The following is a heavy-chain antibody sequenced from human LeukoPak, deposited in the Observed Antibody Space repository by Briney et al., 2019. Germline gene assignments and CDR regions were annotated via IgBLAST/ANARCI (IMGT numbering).Heavy chain of an antibody. J-gene: IGHJ4*02. CDR3: ASGVAVAGIPSLYFDY. V-gene: IGHV4-59*08. Sequence: PSETLSLTCTVSGGSISSYYWSWIRQPPGKGLEWIGYIYYSGSTNYNPSLKNRVTISVDTSKNHFSLKLSSVTAADTAVYYCASGVAVAGIPSLYFDYWGQGTLVTVSS. D-gene: IGHD6-19*01. CDR1: GGSISSYY. CDR2: IYYSGST.